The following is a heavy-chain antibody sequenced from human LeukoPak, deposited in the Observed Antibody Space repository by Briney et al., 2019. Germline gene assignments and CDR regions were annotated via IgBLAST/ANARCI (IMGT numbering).Heavy chain of an antibody. D-gene: IGHD6-19*01. V-gene: IGHV4-59*08. CDR1: GGSIISYY. CDR2: IYYSGRT. Sequence: PSETLSLTCAVSGGSIISYYWTWVRQPPAKGLEWVGDIYYSGRTNYNPSLKSRVTISVDTSKNQFSLKLSSVTAADTAVYYCARLANSGIAVAGHLDYWGQGTLVTVSS. CDR3: ARLANSGIAVAGHLDY. J-gene: IGHJ4*02.